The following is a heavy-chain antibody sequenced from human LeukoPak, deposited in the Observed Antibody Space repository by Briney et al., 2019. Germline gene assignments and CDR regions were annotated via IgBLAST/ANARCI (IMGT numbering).Heavy chain of an antibody. CDR3: ASSITMIVDDAFDI. D-gene: IGHD3-22*01. J-gene: IGHJ3*02. Sequence: SETLSLTCTVSVGSIRRYYWSWIRQPRGKGRVWIGYIYYSGSTNYNPTLRSRVTISVDTSKNQCSLRLSSVTAADTAVYYCASSITMIVDDAFDIWGQGTMVTVSS. CDR2: IYYSGST. CDR1: VGSIRRYY. V-gene: IGHV4-59*01.